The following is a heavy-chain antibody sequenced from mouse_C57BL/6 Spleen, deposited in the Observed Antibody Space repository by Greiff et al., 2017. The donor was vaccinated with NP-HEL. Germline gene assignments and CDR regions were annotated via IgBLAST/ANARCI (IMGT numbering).Heavy chain of an antibody. Sequence: VKLQQSGAELVMPGASVKLSCKASGYTFTSYWMHWVKQRPGQGLEWIGEIDPSDSYTNYNQKFKGKSTLTVDKSSSTAYMQLSSLTSEDSAVYYCARSNPFDYWGQGTTLTVSS. J-gene: IGHJ2*01. CDR2: IDPSDSYT. CDR1: GYTFTSYW. CDR3: ARSNPFDY. V-gene: IGHV1-69*01.